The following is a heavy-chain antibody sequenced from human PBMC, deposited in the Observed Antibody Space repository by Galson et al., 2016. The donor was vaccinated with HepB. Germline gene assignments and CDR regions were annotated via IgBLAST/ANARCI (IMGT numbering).Heavy chain of an antibody. CDR2: TYYRSKWYN. J-gene: IGHJ4*02. CDR3: AGEGASGYALDY. Sequence: CAISGDSVSSNSAAWNWIRQSPSRGLEWLGRTYYRSKWYNDYAESVKSRITINPNTSKNQFSLQLYSVTPDDTALYYCAGEGASGYALDYWGQGTLVTVSS. D-gene: IGHD6-25*01. V-gene: IGHV6-1*01. CDR1: GDSVSSNSAA.